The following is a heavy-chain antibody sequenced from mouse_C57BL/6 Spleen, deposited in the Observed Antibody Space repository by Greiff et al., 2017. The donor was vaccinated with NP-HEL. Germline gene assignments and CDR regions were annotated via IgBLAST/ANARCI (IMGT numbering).Heavy chain of an antibody. J-gene: IGHJ2*01. V-gene: IGHV1-26*01. D-gene: IGHD1-1*01. CDR1: GYTFTDYY. Sequence: EVQLQQSGPELVKPGASVKISCKASGYTFTDYYMNWVKQSHGKSLEWIGDINPNNGGTSYNQKFKGKATLTVDKSSSTAYMELRSLTSEDSAVYYCAIQALYGSFDYWGQGTTLTVSS. CDR3: AIQALYGSFDY. CDR2: INPNNGGT.